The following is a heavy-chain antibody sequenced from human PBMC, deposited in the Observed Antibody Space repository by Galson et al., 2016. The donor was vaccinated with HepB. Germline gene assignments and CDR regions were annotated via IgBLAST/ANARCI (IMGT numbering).Heavy chain of an antibody. V-gene: IGHV3-23*01. CDR1: GFTYDTYA. CDR2: ISRTGEYT. Sequence: SLRLSCAASGFTYDTYALSWVRQAPGKGLEWVSSISRTGEYTYYADSVRGRFVISRDNSKNTLYLEVNSLRAEDAALYYCSKVAPPYDNSGYYYFDDWGQGTLVTVSS. J-gene: IGHJ4*02. D-gene: IGHD3-22*01. CDR3: SKVAPPYDNSGYYYFDD.